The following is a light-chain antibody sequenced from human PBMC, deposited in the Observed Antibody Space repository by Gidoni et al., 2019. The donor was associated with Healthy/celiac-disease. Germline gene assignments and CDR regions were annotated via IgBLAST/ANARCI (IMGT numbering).Light chain of an antibody. J-gene: IGKJ4*01. CDR2: AAS. Sequence: PPSLHETAGDRVTITCRASQSISRDLNSYQKTGEKATKLMNYAASSLNSRVASCFSSSASRKDFPLTISSLQQEDFATYYCQQSYRTSLTFGGGTKVEIK. CDR1: QSISRD. V-gene: IGKV1-39*01. CDR3: QQSYRTSLT.